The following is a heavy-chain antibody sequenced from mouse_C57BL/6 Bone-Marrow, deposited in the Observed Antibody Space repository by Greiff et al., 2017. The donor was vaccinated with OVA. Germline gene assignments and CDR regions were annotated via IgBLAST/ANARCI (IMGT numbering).Heavy chain of an antibody. CDR1: GFTFSSYT. CDR3: ARGDYSNLGYFDV. CDR2: ISGGGGNT. V-gene: IGHV5-9*01. D-gene: IGHD2-5*01. Sequence: DVQLVESGGGLVKPGGSLKLSCAASGFTFSSYTMSWVRQTPEKRLEWVATISGGGGNTYYPDSVKGRFTISRDNAKNTLYLQMSSLRSEDTALYYCARGDYSNLGYFDVWGTGTTVTVSS. J-gene: IGHJ1*03.